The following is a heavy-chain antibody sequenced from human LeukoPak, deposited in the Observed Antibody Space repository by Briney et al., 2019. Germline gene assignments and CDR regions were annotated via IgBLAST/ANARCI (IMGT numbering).Heavy chain of an antibody. J-gene: IGHJ4*02. Sequence: GGSLRLSCAASGFTFSGYGMHWVRQAPGKRLEWVAVIWYDGSKKYYADSVKGRFTISRDNSKNTLFLQMDSLRAEDTAMYYCARDRRYSSSWPIDYWGQGTLVTVSS. V-gene: IGHV3-33*01. D-gene: IGHD6-13*01. CDR1: GFTFSGYG. CDR3: ARDRRYSSSWPIDY. CDR2: IWYDGSKK.